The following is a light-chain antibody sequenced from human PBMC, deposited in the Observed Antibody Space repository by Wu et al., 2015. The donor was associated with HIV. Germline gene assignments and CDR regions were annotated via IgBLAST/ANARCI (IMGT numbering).Light chain of an antibody. CDR2: GTS. J-gene: IGKJ1*01. CDR1: QSVSSNY. Sequence: EIVLTQSPGTLSLPPGERATLSCRASQSVSSNYLSWFQQKPGQAPRLLIYGTSTRATGIPDRFSGSGSGTDFTLTISKLEPEDFAVYYCQQYGSSLWTFGPGTKVEI. V-gene: IGKV3-20*01. CDR3: QQYGSSLWT.